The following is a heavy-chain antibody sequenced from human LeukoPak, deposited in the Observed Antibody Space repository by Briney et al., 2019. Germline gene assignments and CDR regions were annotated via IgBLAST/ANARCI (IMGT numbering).Heavy chain of an antibody. J-gene: IGHJ4*02. D-gene: IGHD6-13*01. CDR1: GFTFSSYN. CDR3: ARTIHSYSNSWYYFDY. V-gene: IGHV3-21*04. CDR2: ISSSFSYI. Sequence: GGSLRLSCAASGFTFSSYNMNWVRQAPGKGLEWVSYISSSFSYIYYADSVKGRFTISRDNAKNSLYLQMNSLRAEDTALYYCARTIHSYSNSWYYFDYWGQGTLVTVSS.